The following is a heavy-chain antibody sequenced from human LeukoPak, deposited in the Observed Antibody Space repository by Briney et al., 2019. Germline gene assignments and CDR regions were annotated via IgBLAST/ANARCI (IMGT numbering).Heavy chain of an antibody. Sequence: GGSLRLSCAASGFALRSHSVTWVRQAPGKGLEWVSSISSTSAYIYYAESVKGRFSISRDNVDNVVHLQMSSLRNEDTAFYYCARVAVAGPTGWFDSWGQGTLVTVSS. CDR1: GFALRSHS. J-gene: IGHJ5*01. V-gene: IGHV3-21*04. CDR3: ARVAVAGPTGWFDS. CDR2: ISSTSAYI. D-gene: IGHD6-19*01.